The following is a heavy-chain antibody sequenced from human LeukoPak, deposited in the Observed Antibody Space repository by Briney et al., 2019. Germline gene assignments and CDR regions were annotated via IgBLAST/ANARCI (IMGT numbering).Heavy chain of an antibody. CDR2: INPSGGST. D-gene: IGHD5-18*01. CDR3: AREPSDTPDTAMVPDAFDI. V-gene: IGHV1-46*01. Sequence: PGASVKVSCKASGYTFTSYYMHWVRQAPGQGLEWMGIINPSGGSTSYAQKFQGRVTMTRDTSTSTVYMELSSLRSEDTAVYYCAREPSDTPDTAMVPDAFDIWGQGTMVTVSS. J-gene: IGHJ3*02. CDR1: GYTFTSYY.